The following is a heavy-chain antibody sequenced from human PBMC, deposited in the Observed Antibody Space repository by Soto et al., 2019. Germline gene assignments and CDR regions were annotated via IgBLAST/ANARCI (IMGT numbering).Heavy chain of an antibody. CDR3: AREGEMPYYYYGLDV. J-gene: IGHJ6*04. CDR1: GYTFTTYG. V-gene: IGHV1-18*01. D-gene: IGHD3-16*01. Sequence: QVQLVQSGAEVRKPGASVKVSCKASGYTFTTYGISWVRQAPGQGLEWMGWISGYNGHTKYAQKFQGRVTMTTETSTSTVYMDLRSLRSDDTAVYYCAREGEMPYYYYGLDVWGKGTTVTVSS. CDR2: ISGYNGHT.